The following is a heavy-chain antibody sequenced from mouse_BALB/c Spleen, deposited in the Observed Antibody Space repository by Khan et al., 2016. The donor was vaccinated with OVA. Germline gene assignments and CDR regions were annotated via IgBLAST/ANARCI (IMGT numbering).Heavy chain of an antibody. D-gene: IGHD1-1*01. CDR2: IDPYNGGT. CDR3: ALIYYDASWFDY. CDR1: GYSFTDYN. J-gene: IGHJ2*01. Sequence: VHVKQSGPELVKPGASVKVSCKASGYSFTDYNMFWVKQSHGKSLEWIGYIDPYNGGTNHNQRFKGKATLTVDKSSSTAFMHLNSLTSEDSAVYYCALIYYDASWFDYWGQGTTLTVSS. V-gene: IGHV1S135*01.